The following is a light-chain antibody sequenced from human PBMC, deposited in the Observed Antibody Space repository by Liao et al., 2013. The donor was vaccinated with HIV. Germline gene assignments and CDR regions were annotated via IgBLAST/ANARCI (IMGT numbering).Light chain of an antibody. J-gene: IGLJ2*01. V-gene: IGLV3-1*01. Sequence: SYDLTQPPSVSVSPGQTASISCSGDRLGDKFVCWYQQKAGQSPVMVIYQDKNRPSGIPERFSGSNSGNTATLTISGTQPMDEADYYCQAWDRNTAIFGGGTKLTVL. CDR2: QDK. CDR1: RLGDKF. CDR3: QAWDRNTAI.